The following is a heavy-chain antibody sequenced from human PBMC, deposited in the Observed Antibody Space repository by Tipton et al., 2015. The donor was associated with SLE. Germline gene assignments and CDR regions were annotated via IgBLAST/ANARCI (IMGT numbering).Heavy chain of an antibody. CDR1: GGSLSGYY. D-gene: IGHD6-6*01. CDR2: INHSGST. CDR3: ARSGPALAARPFYFDY. V-gene: IGHV4-34*01. Sequence: TLSLTCAVYGGSLSGYYWSWIRQPPGKGLEWIGEINHSGSTNYNPSLKSRVTISVDTSKNQFSLKLSSVTAADTAVYYCARSGPALAARPFYFDYWGQGTLVTVSS. J-gene: IGHJ4*02.